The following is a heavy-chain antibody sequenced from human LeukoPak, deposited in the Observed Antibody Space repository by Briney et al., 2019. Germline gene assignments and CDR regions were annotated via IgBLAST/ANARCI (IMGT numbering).Heavy chain of an antibody. Sequence: GESLKISCKGSGYSFTSYWIGWVRQMPGKGLEWMGIIYPGDSDTRYSPSFQGQVTISADKSISTAYLQWSSLKASDTAMYYCARKKLNCSSTSCLFWFDPWGQGTLVTVSS. CDR3: ARKKLNCSSTSCLFWFDP. D-gene: IGHD2-2*01. CDR2: IYPGDSDT. J-gene: IGHJ5*02. V-gene: IGHV5-51*01. CDR1: GYSFTSYW.